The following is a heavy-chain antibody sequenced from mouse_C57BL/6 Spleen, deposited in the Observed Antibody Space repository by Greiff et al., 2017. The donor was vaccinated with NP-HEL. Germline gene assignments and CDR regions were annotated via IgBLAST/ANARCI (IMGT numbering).Heavy chain of an antibody. J-gene: IGHJ2*01. Sequence: EVKLMESEGGLVQPGSSMKLSCTASGFTFSDYYMAWVRQVPEKGLEWVANINYDGSSTYYLDSLKSRFIISRDNAKNILCLQMSSLKSEDTATYYCARDLGNLFDYWGQGTTLTVSS. CDR2: INYDGSST. CDR1: GFTFSDYY. D-gene: IGHD2-1*01. CDR3: ARDLGNLFDY. V-gene: IGHV5-16*01.